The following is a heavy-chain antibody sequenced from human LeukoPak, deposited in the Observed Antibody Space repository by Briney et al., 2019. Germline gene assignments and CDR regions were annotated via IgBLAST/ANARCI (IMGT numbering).Heavy chain of an antibody. D-gene: IGHD2-21*02. J-gene: IGHJ4*02. Sequence: GGSLRLSCAASGFIFSNYGMHWVRQAPGKGLEWVSFLGSDENNKNYADSVKGQFTISRDNSKNTLYLQMNSLRPEDTAVYYCAKDRTAYAYYFESWGQGTLVTVSP. V-gene: IGHV3-30*02. CDR1: GFIFSNYG. CDR3: AKDRTAYAYYFES. CDR2: LGSDENNK.